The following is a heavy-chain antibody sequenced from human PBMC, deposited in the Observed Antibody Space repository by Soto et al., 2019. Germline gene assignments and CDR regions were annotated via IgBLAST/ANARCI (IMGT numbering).Heavy chain of an antibody. CDR1: GYTFTGYY. CDR3: ARGYYDSSGYDY. J-gene: IGHJ4*02. V-gene: IGHV1-2*04. Sequence: ASVKVSCKASGYTFTGYYMHWVRQAPGQGLEWMGWINPNSGGTNYAQKFQGWVTMTRDTSISTAYMELSRLRSDDTAVYYCARGYYDSSGYDYWGQGTLVTVSS. CDR2: INPNSGGT. D-gene: IGHD3-22*01.